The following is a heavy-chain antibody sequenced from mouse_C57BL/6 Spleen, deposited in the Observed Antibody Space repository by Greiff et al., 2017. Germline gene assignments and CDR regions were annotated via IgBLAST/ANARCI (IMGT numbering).Heavy chain of an antibody. V-gene: IGHV1-54*01. CDR2: INPGSGGT. D-gene: IGHD1-1*01. J-gene: IGHJ4*01. Sequence: QVQLQQSGAELVRPGTSVKVSCKASGYAFTNYLIEWVKQRPGQGLEWIGVINPGSGGTNYNEKFKGKATLTADKSSSTAYMQLSSLTSEDSAGYFCARGITTVVAESAMDYWGQGTSVTVSS. CDR1: GYAFTNYL. CDR3: ARGITTVVAESAMDY.